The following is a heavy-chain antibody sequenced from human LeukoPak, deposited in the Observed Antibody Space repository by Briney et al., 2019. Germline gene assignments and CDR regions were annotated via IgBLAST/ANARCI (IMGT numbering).Heavy chain of an antibody. J-gene: IGHJ4*02. V-gene: IGHV3-21*01. CDR3: AKEGRSTTPGY. Sequence: PGGSLRLSCAVSGFIFSSSNMNWVRQAPGKGLEWVSSISSSSSNIYYADSVKGRFTISRDNAKNSLYLQMNGLRAEDTAVYYCAKEGRSTTPGYWGQGILVTVSS. CDR1: GFIFSSSN. D-gene: IGHD6-13*01. CDR2: ISSSSSNI.